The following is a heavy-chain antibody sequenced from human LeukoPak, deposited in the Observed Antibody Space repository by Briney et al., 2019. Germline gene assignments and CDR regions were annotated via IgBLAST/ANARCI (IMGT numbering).Heavy chain of an antibody. CDR1: GGSISSSSYY. CDR2: IYYSGST. Sequence: SETLSLTCTVSGGSISSSSYYWGWIRQPPGKGLEWIGSIYYSGSTYYNPSLKSRVTISVDTSKNQFSLKLSSVTAADTAVYYCARDAYNYGGRTHPYYFDYWAQGTLVTVSS. CDR3: ARDAYNYGGRTHPYYFDY. J-gene: IGHJ4*02. D-gene: IGHD5-18*01. V-gene: IGHV4-39*07.